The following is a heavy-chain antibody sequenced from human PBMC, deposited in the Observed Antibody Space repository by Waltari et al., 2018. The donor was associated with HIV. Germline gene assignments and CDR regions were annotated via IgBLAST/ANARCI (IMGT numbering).Heavy chain of an antibody. CDR1: GYTFTNYF. J-gene: IGHJ4*02. CDR3: ATQSLDY. CDR2: INPGSGNS. D-gene: IGHD4-4*01. Sequence: QVQLVQSGSEVKKPGASVKVSCKASGYTFTNYFINWVRQAPGQGLEWVGIINPGSGNSKITQKFQGRIIMTSDTSTSTVYMEVSSLGSADTAIYYCATQSLDYWGQGTQVTVSS. V-gene: IGHV1-46*01.